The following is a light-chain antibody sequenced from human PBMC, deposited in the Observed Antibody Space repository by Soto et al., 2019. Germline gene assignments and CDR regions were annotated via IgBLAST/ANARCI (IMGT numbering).Light chain of an antibody. J-gene: IGKJ1*01. CDR2: DAS. CDR3: QQYKIWPPA. CDR1: QTISNS. V-gene: IGKV3-15*01. Sequence: EIVMTQSPATLSVSPGEGATLSCRASQTISNSLAWYQQKPGQAPRLLIYDASALPTDIPTRFSGSRYGTEFTLTISSLQSEDFAFYFCQQYKIWPPAFGQGTKVEMK.